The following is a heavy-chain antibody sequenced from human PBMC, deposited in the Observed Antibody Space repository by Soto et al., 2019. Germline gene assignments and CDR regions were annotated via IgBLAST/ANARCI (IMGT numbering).Heavy chain of an antibody. J-gene: IGHJ4*02. V-gene: IGHV5-51*01. CDR3: ARQLTAAADIDY. CDR1: GYNFNTYW. CDR2: IDPGDSET. Sequence: GESLKISCKGSGYNFNTYWIAWVRQMPGKGLEWMGIIDPGDSETRYSPSFQGQVTISADKSINTAYLQWSSLRALDTAIYYCARQLTAAADIDYWGQGTLVTVSS. D-gene: IGHD6-13*01.